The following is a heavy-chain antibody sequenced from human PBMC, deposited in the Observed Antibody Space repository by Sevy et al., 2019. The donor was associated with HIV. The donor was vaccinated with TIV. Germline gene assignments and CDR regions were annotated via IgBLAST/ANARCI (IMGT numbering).Heavy chain of an antibody. D-gene: IGHD2-8*01. J-gene: IGHJ4*02. Sequence: GGSLRLSCAASGFAFYDYSMSWIRQAPGKGLEWVATLSFGWGKINYADSVKGRFTISRDNSKNSFYLQMDNLRVEDTALYYCAREGCTRPHDCWGQGTRVTVSS. CDR1: GFAFYDYS. CDR3: AREGCTRPHDC. CDR2: LSFGWGKI. V-gene: IGHV3-23*01.